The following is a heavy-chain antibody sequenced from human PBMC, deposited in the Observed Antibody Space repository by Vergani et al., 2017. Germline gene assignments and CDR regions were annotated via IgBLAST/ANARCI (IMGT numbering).Heavy chain of an antibody. Sequence: QVHLQQRGAGVLKPSETLSLTCGVIGGSLSGYFWSWIRQSPGRGLEWIGEITAIGSAKYSPSATSRVTISVETSRCEFTLTVTSVTAADTGLYFCASRRPRLNLGSKSNAGTFDSWGQGTLVTVSS. CDR1: GGSLSGYF. CDR3: ASRRPRLNLGSKSNAGTFDS. D-gene: IGHD3-10*01. J-gene: IGHJ4*02. V-gene: IGHV4-34*02. CDR2: ITAIGSA.